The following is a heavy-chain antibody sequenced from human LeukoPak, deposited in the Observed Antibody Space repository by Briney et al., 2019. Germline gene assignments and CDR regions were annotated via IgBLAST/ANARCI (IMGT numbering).Heavy chain of an antibody. CDR3: ARQSGVSSDNYFGMDV. CDR1: GGSIRSSSYF. CDR2: IYHSGSS. D-gene: IGHD1-26*01. Sequence: SETLSLTCTVSGGSIRSSSYFWGWIRQPPGKGLEWIGNIYHSGSSYYNPSLKSRVAISVDTSKNQFSLKMSSVTAADTAVFYCARQSGVSSDNYFGMDVWGQGTTVTVSS. J-gene: IGHJ6*02. V-gene: IGHV4-39*01.